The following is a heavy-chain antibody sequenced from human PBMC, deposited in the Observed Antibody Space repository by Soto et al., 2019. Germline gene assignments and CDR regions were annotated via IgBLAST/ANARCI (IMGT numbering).Heavy chain of an antibody. CDR2: MNPNSGNT. CDR3: ARGGGTVTTFSGYYYYGMDV. CDR1: GYTFTSYD. V-gene: IGHV1-8*01. Sequence: ASVKVSCKASGYTFTSYDINWVRQATGQGLEWMGWMNPNSGNTGYARKFQGRVTMTRNTSISTAYMELSSLRSEDTAVYYCARGGGTVTTFSGYYYYGMDVWGQGTTVTVSS. D-gene: IGHD4-17*01. J-gene: IGHJ6*02.